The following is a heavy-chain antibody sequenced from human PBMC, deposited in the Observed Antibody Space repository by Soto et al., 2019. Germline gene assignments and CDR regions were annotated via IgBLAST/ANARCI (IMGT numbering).Heavy chain of an antibody. CDR2: MSYDGSK. Sequence: QVQLVESGGGVVQPGRSLRLSCAAAGFTFSSYGMHWVRQAPGTGLEWVAVMSYDGSKYYADTVKGRFPISRANSKNTLYLQINSLRPEDTAVYYCAKDFTPWFGDYFYYYYGMDVWGQGTTVTVSS. CDR3: AKDFTPWFGDYFYYYYGMDV. D-gene: IGHD4-17*01. V-gene: IGHV3-30*18. CDR1: GFTFSSYG. J-gene: IGHJ6*02.